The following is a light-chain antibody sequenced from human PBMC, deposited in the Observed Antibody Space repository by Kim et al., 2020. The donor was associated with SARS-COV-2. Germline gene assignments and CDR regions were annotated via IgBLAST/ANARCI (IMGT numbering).Light chain of an antibody. CDR3: QQYDTYPWT. CDR2: RAF. V-gene: IGKV1-5*03. J-gene: IGKJ1*01. Sequence: ATAGERVTITCRARQNINTWLAWYQQKPGKAPKPLIYRAFILESGVPSRFSGSGSGTDFTLTISGLLPDDFAIYYCQQYDTYPWTFGQGTKVDIK. CDR1: QNINTW.